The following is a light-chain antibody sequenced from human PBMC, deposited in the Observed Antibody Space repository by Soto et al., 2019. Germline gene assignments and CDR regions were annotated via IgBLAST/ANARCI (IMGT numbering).Light chain of an antibody. CDR2: DAS. CDR3: QQRSNWPPLT. V-gene: IGKV3-11*01. J-gene: IGKJ4*01. CDR1: QSVSSY. Sequence: EIVLTQSPATLSLSTGXRATLSCRASQSVSSYLAWYQQKPGQAPRLLIYDASNRATGIPARFSGSGSGTDFTLTISSLEPEDFAVYYCQQRSNWPPLTFGGGTKVDIK.